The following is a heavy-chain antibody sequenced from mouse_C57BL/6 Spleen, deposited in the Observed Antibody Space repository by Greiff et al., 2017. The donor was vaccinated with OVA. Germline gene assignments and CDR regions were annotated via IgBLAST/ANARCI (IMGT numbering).Heavy chain of an antibody. J-gene: IGHJ4*01. D-gene: IGHD5-2*01. CDR1: GYTFTDYY. Sequence: VQLQQSGPELVKPGASVKISCKASGYTFTDYYMNWVKQSHGKSLEWIGDINPNNGGTSYNQKFKGKATLTVDKSSSTAYMELRSLTSEDSAVYYCARTGNRGYYYAMDYWGQGTSVTVSS. CDR3: ARTGNRGYYYAMDY. V-gene: IGHV1-26*01. CDR2: INPNNGGT.